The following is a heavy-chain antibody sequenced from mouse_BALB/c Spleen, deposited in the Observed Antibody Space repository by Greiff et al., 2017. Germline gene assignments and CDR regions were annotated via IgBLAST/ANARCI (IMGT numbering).Heavy chain of an antibody. J-gene: IGHJ1*01. CDR3: AKVYYGSSYWYFDV. Sequence: QVQLQQSGPGLVAPSQSLSITCTVSGFSLTDYGVSWIRQPPGKGLEWLGVIWGGGSTYYNSALKSRLSISKDNSKSQVFLKMNSLQTDDTAMYYCAKVYYGSSYWYFDVWGAGTTVTVSS. D-gene: IGHD1-1*01. CDR2: IWGGGST. V-gene: IGHV2-6-5*01. CDR1: GFSLTDYG.